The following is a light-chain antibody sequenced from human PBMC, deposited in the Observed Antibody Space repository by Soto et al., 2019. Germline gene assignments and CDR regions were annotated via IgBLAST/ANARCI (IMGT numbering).Light chain of an antibody. CDR2: DVS. CDR1: SSDVGSYNY. J-gene: IGLJ1*01. V-gene: IGLV2-14*03. CDR3: SSYTVSTTLRYG. Sequence: QSVLTQPASVSGSPGQSITISCTGTSSDVGSYNYVSWYQQHPGKAPKVIIYDVSNRPSGVSNRFSGSKSGDTASLTISGLQAEDEADYFCSSYTVSTTLRYGFGVGTKVTVL.